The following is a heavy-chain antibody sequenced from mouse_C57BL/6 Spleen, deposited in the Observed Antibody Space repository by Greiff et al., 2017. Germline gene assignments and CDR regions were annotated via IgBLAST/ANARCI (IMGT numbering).Heavy chain of an antibody. CDR3: ARRYYSNYDY. CDR2: ISGGGGNT. J-gene: IGHJ2*01. V-gene: IGHV5-9*01. CDR1: GFTFSSYT. D-gene: IGHD2-5*01. Sequence: EVKLVESGGGLVKPGGSLKLSCAASGFTFSSYTMSWVRQTPEKRLEWVATISGGGGNTYYPDSVKGRFTISRDNAKNTLYLQMSSLRSEDTALYYCARRYYSNYDYWGQGTTLTVSS.